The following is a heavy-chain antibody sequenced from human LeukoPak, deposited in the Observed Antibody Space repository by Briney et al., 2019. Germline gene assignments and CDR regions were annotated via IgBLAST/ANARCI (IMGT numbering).Heavy chain of an antibody. Sequence: PGGSLRLSCAASGFTYDDYAMHWVRQAPGKGLEWVSGISWNSGSIRYADSVKGRFTISRDNAKNSLYLQMNSLRAEDTAEYYCARDRFSVWSLDYWGQGTLVTVSS. V-gene: IGHV3-9*01. J-gene: IGHJ4*02. D-gene: IGHD3-10*01. CDR1: GFTYDDYA. CDR2: ISWNSGSI. CDR3: ARDRFSVWSLDY.